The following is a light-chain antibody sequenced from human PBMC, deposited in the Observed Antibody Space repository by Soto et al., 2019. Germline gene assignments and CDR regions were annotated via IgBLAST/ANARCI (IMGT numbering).Light chain of an antibody. CDR2: DAT. Sequence: QSVLTQPASVSGSPGQSIAISCTGTSSDVGGYNSVSWYQQYPGKAPKLIIHDATNRPSGLSDRFSGSKSGNTASLTISGLQAEDEADYYCSSWTSSSSYVFGSGTKLTVL. J-gene: IGLJ1*01. CDR1: SSDVGGYNS. V-gene: IGLV2-14*03. CDR3: SSWTSSSSYV.